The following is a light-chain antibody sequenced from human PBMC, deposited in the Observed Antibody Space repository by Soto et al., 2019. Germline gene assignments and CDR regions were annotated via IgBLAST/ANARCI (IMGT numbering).Light chain of an antibody. CDR1: QSVSNNN. V-gene: IGKV3-15*01. CDR2: GAS. CDR3: LHYNTWPWT. Sequence: EIVLTQSPGTLSLSPCEGATLSWRASQSVSNNNLAWYKQKLGQAPRVFIYGASTRASDIPARFSGSGSGTEFILTISSLQSEDFAVYYCLHYNTWPWTFGQGTKV. J-gene: IGKJ1*01.